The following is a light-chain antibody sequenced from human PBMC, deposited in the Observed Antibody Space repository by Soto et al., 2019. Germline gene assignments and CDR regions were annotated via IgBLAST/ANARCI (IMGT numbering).Light chain of an antibody. V-gene: IGKV1-5*01. CDR3: QHYGGLYT. CDR2: DDS. J-gene: IGKJ2*01. CDR1: QSVYSW. Sequence: DFHMTQSPSTLSASVGDRVTITCRTSQSVYSWLAWYQQKPGKAPKLLIFDDSILQSGVPSRFNGSASGTEFTLTISSLQPDDFATYYCQHYGGLYTFGQWTKLEIK.